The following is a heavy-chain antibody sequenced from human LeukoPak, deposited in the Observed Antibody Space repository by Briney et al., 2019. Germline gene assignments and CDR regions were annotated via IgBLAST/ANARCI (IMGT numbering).Heavy chain of an antibody. J-gene: IGHJ4*02. V-gene: IGHV1-46*01. Sequence: ASVKVSCKASGYTFTINHINWVRQAPGQGLEWMGVINPSGDSTTYAQNFQGRVTMTRDTSTSTVYMELRSLRSDDTAIYYCAKLATSDTGETYWGQGTLVTVSS. CDR2: INPSGDST. CDR3: AKLATSDTGETY. D-gene: IGHD3-16*01. CDR1: GYTFTINH.